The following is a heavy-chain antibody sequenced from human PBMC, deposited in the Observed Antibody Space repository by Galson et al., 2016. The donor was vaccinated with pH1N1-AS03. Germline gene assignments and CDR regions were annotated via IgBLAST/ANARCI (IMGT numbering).Heavy chain of an antibody. CDR1: GDSVLSDSAA. Sequence: CAISGDSVLSDSAAWNCVRQSPSRGLEWLGRTYLRSTWYHDYAESMKSRIIINADTSKNQFSLQLNSVTPEDKAVYYCVRDIYGDPLGEWGQGTLVTVSS. J-gene: IGHJ4*02. CDR3: VRDIYGDPLGE. V-gene: IGHV6-1*01. D-gene: IGHD4-17*01. CDR2: TYLRSTWYH.